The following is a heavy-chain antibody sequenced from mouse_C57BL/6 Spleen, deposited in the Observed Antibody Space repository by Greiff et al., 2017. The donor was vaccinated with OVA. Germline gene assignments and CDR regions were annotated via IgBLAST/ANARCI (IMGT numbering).Heavy chain of an antibody. V-gene: IGHV1-9*01. J-gene: IGHJ3*01. Sequence: QVQLQQSGAELMKPGASVKLSCKATGYTFTGYWIEWVKQRPGHGLEWIGEILPGSGSTNYNEKFKGKATFTADTSSNTAYMQLSSLTTEDSAIYYCARKGAYYSNYWFAYWGQGTLVTVSA. CDR3: ARKGAYYSNYWFAY. CDR2: ILPGSGST. CDR1: GYTFTGYW. D-gene: IGHD2-5*01.